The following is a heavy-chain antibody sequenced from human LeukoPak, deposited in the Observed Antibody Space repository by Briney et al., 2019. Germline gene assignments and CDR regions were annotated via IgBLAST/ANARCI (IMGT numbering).Heavy chain of an antibody. V-gene: IGHV1-8*01. J-gene: IGHJ4*02. CDR1: GYTFTSYD. CDR3: ARVSDNVLLWFGELSETGHFDY. D-gene: IGHD3-10*01. Sequence: ASVKVSCKASGYTFTSYDINWLRQATGQGLEWMGWMNPNSGNTGYAQKFQGRVTMTRNTSISTAYMELSSLRSEDTAVYYCARVSDNVLLWFGELSETGHFDYWGQGTLVTVSS. CDR2: MNPNSGNT.